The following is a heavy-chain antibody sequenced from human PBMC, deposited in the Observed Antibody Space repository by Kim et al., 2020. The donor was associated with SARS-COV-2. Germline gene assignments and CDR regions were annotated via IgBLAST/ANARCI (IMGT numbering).Heavy chain of an antibody. V-gene: IGHV4-39*01. Sequence: SETLSLTFAVSGVSFSSGTSCWGCLRQPTGKELEWIRNICYSRTYYKESLKSRVAISIDTSKNTLSLQMSALTAADTAVYYCATLDTLPSKYLGMGV. CDR3: ATLDTLPSKYLGMGV. CDR2: ICYSRT. D-gene: IGHD4-4*01. CDR1: GVSFSSGTSC. J-gene: IGHJ6*01.